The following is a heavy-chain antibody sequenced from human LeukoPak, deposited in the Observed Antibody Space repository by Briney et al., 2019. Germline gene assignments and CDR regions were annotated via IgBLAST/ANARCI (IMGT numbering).Heavy chain of an antibody. J-gene: IGHJ4*02. CDR2: IIPLFRTS. D-gene: IGHD2-2*01. Sequence: GASVKVPCKASGGTFSSYAISWVRQAPGQGLEWMGGIIPLFRTSNHAQKFQGRVTLTADESTTTAYMELSSLTSEDTAVYYCAIVLRERPMPPHGDNWGQGTLVIVSS. CDR1: GGTFSSYA. CDR3: AIVLRERPMPPHGDN. V-gene: IGHV1-69*01.